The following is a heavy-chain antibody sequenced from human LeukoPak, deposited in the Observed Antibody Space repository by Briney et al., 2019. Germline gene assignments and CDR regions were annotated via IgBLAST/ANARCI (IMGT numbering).Heavy chain of an antibody. J-gene: IGHJ4*02. Sequence: ASVKVSCKASGYTFTGYYMHWVRQAPGQGLEWMGWINPNSGDTKIAQKFQGRVTMTRDTSISTAYMELSSLRSEDTAVFYCARVSGSYIDYWGQGTLVTVSS. V-gene: IGHV1-2*02. D-gene: IGHD1-26*01. CDR3: ARVSGSYIDY. CDR1: GYTFTGYY. CDR2: INPNSGDT.